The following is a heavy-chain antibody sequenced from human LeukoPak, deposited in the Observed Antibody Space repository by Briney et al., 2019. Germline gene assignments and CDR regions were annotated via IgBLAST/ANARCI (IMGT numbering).Heavy chain of an antibody. Sequence: PGGSLRLSCAASGFTFSSYAMSRVRQAPGKGLEWVSATSGSGGNTYYADSVKGRFTISRDSSKKTLYLQLSRLRAEDTAVYYCAKDPGVARFGELWNYLDPWGQGTLVTVSS. CDR1: GFTFSSYA. CDR2: TSGSGGNT. D-gene: IGHD3-10*01. V-gene: IGHV3-23*01. CDR3: AKDPGVARFGELWNYLDP. J-gene: IGHJ5*02.